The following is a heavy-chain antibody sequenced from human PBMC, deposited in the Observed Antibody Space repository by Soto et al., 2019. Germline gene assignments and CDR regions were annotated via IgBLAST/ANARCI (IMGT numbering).Heavy chain of an antibody. V-gene: IGHV1-69*01. J-gene: IGHJ5*02. Sequence: QVQLVQSGAEVKKPGSSVKVSCKASGGTFSSYAISWVRQAPGQGLEWMGGIIPIFGTANYAQKFQGRVTITADEPTSTAYMELSRLRSEDTAVYYCARDPRDIVVVVAATGWCDPWGQGTLVTVSS. CDR1: GGTFSSYA. CDR3: ARDPRDIVVVVAATGWCDP. D-gene: IGHD2-15*01. CDR2: IIPIFGTA.